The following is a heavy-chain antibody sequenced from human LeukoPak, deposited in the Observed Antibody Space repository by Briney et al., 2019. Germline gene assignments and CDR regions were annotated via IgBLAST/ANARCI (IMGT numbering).Heavy chain of an antibody. D-gene: IGHD5-12*01. J-gene: IGHJ4*02. CDR3: ARTYTYIVATLDY. V-gene: IGHV3-48*03. CDR1: GFTFRSYE. CDR2: ISGSGGST. Sequence: GGSLRLSCAASGFTFRSYEMNWVRQAPGKGLEWVSAISGSGGSTYYADSVKGRFTISRDNAKNSLYLQMNSLRAEDTAVYYCARTYTYIVATLDYWGQGTLVTVSS.